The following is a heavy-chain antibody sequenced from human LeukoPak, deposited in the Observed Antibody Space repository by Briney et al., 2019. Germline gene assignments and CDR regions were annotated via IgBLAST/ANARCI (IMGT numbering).Heavy chain of an antibody. V-gene: IGHV3-15*01. J-gene: IGHJ5*02. CDR3: TTSIDYYDSGSYLSRFDP. D-gene: IGHD3-10*01. CDR2: IKSKTDGGTI. Sequence: GGSLRLSCVVSGLTFSDAWMSWVRQAPGKGLEWVGRIKSKTDGGTIDYAAPVKGRFTISRDDSKNTLYLQMNSLKTEDTAVYYCTTSIDYYDSGSYLSRFDPWGQGTLVTVSS. CDR1: GLTFSDAW.